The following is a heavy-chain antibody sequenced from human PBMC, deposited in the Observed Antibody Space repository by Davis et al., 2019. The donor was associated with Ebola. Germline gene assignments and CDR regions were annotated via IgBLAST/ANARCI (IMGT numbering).Heavy chain of an antibody. J-gene: IGHJ6*04. CDR2: TYYSSKWYN. Sequence: LRLSCAISGDSVSSGGWNWIRQSPSRDLEWLGRTYYSSKWYNDYAVSVKSRISINPDTSKNQFSLQLNSVTPEDTALYYCARGWLRGGMDVWGEGITVTVSS. D-gene: IGHD5-18*01. CDR1: GDSVSSGG. CDR3: ARGWLRGGMDV. V-gene: IGHV6-1*01.